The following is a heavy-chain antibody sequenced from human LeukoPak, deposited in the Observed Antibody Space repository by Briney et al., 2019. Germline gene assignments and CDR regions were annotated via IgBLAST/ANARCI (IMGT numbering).Heavy chain of an antibody. CDR3: ARVPPDYYYYMDV. Sequence: SETLSLTCTVSGGSISSGGYYWSWIRQPPGKGLEWIGYIYHSGSTYYNPSLESRVTISVDRSKNQFSLKLSSVTAADTAVYYCARVPPDYYYYMDVWGKGTTVTVSS. CDR2: IYHSGST. J-gene: IGHJ6*03. D-gene: IGHD1-14*01. V-gene: IGHV4-30-2*01. CDR1: GGSISSGGYY.